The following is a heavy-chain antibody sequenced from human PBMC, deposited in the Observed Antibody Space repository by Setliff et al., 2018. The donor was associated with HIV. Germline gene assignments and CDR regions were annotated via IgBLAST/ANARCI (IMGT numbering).Heavy chain of an antibody. CDR2: INSNSGGT. CDR3: ARVNPFLNYYDTSGHSGAFDI. CDR1: GYTFTGYY. Sequence: ASVKVSCKASGYTFTGYYINWMRQAPGQGLEWMGWINSNSGGTNYAQRFQGRVTVTRDTSISTAYMELSRLRSDDTAVYYCARVNPFLNYYDTSGHSGAFDIWGQGTVVTVSS. V-gene: IGHV1-2*02. J-gene: IGHJ3*02. D-gene: IGHD3-22*01.